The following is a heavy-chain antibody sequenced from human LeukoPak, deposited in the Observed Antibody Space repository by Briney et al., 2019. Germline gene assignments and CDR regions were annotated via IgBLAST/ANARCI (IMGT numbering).Heavy chain of an antibody. CDR1: GYTFTRYY. CDR3: VRDLGYYETSHSHWFDL. J-gene: IGHJ5*02. CDR2: INPNGGRT. V-gene: IGHV1-46*01. D-gene: IGHD3-22*01. Sequence: ASVKVSCKASGYTFTRYYMHWVRQAPGQGLEWMGLINPNGGRTDYAQKFQGRVTMTRDTSTSTAYMELTSLRSEDTAVYYCVRDLGYYETSHSHWFDLWGQGTLVTVSS.